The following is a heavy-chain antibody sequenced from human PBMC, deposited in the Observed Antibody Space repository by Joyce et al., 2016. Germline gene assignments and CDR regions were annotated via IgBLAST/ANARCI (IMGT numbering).Heavy chain of an antibody. CDR1: GYTFITYT. J-gene: IGHJ3*02. Sequence: QVQLVQSGAEVKKPGASVKVSCKASGYTFITYTMHWVRQAPGKRPEWMGWINAGNGNTEYSQKFQGRVTITRDTSASTAYMELSSLRSEDTAVYYCARDAPPTYYYDSSGLPDAFDIWGQGTMVTVSS. CDR2: INAGNGNT. D-gene: IGHD3-22*01. CDR3: ARDAPPTYYYDSSGLPDAFDI. V-gene: IGHV1-3*01.